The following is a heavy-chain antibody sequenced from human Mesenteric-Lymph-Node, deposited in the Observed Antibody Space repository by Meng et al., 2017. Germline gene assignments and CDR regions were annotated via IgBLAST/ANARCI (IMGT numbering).Heavy chain of an antibody. Sequence: GESLKISCAASGFTFDDYGMSWVRQAPGKGLEWVSGINWNGGSTGYADSVKGRFTISRDNAKNSLYLQMNSLRAEDTAVYYCARGGGYSYGYGHYWGQGTLVTVSS. CDR2: INWNGGST. CDR1: GFTFDDYG. J-gene: IGHJ4*02. V-gene: IGHV3-20*04. CDR3: ARGGGYSYGYGHY. D-gene: IGHD5-18*01.